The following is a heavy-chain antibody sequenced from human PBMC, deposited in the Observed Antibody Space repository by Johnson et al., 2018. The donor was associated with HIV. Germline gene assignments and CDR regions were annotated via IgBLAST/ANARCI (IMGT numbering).Heavy chain of an antibody. J-gene: IGHJ3*02. CDR3: ARACRDGYTCDAFDI. D-gene: IGHD5-24*01. V-gene: IGHV3-7*01. CDR1: GFTFSSYW. CDR2: IKQDGSER. Sequence: VQLVESGGGLVQPGGSLRLSCAASGFTFSSYWMNWVRQAPGKGLEWVANIKQDGSERNYVDSVRGRFIISRDNSKNTLYLQMNSLRAEDTAVYYCARACRDGYTCDAFDIWGQGTMVTVSS.